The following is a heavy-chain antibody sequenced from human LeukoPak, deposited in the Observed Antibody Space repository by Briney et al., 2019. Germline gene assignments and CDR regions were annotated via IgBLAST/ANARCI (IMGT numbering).Heavy chain of an antibody. D-gene: IGHD3-22*01. Sequence: SETLSLTCTISGGSVSSSDYYWGWIRQPPGRGLEWIGTIHYSGSTYYKASLKSRVTISIDTSKKQFSLTLSSVTAADTAVYYCARIRSYYDSGYYPYYIDYWGQGILVTVSS. J-gene: IGHJ4*02. CDR3: ARIRSYYDSGYYPYYIDY. V-gene: IGHV4-39*07. CDR2: IHYSGST. CDR1: GGSVSSSDYY.